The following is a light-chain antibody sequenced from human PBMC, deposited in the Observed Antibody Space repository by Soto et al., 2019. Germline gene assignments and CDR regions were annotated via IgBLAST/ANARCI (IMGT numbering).Light chain of an antibody. CDR1: QSVSSN. Sequence: EIVMTQSPATLSVSPGARGPLSCRASQSVSSNLAWYQQKPGQAPRLLIYGASTRATGIPARFSGSGSGTEFTLTISSLQSEDFAVYYCQHYNNWPPWTFGQGTKVDIK. CDR3: QHYNNWPPWT. J-gene: IGKJ1*01. V-gene: IGKV3-15*01. CDR2: GAS.